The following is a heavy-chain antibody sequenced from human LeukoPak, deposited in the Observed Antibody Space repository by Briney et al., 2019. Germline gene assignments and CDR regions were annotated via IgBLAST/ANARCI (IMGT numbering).Heavy chain of an antibody. CDR2: MGGNCRSS. Sequence: GGALILFCAASAVTCDDYAMHGVGQAPGKGLEGVSLMGGNCRSSYYADSVKGLFTISRDNSKNSLNLQMNSLRTEDTAFYYCANDIWGSGSYAVLDQWGQGTLVTVSS. D-gene: IGHD3-10*01. CDR3: ANDIWGSGSYAVLDQ. CDR1: AVTCDDYA. J-gene: IGHJ4*02. V-gene: IGHV3-43*02.